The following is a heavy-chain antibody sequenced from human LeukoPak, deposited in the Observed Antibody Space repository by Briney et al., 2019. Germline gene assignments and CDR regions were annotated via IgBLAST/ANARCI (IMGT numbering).Heavy chain of an antibody. J-gene: IGHJ6*03. D-gene: IGHD2/OR15-2a*01. Sequence: PGGSLRLSCAASGFTFDDYGMNWVRQAPGKGLEWVSGINWNGGSTGYAGSVKGRFTISRDNAKNSLYLQMNSLRAEDTAVYYCARNSNRYMDVWGKGTTVTVSS. CDR1: GFTFDDYG. V-gene: IGHV3-20*04. CDR3: ARNSNRYMDV. CDR2: INWNGGST.